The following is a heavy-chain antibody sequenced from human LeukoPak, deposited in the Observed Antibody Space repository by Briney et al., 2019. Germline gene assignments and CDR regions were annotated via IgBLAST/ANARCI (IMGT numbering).Heavy chain of an antibody. J-gene: IGHJ4*02. Sequence: PSETLSLTCAVYGGSISGYYWRWLRQPPGRGVEWVGETNDSGSTNYTPSLKSRVTISLDTSKNQFSLRLRSVTAADTAVYYCARGKDDYDFWSGYPHWGQGTLVTVSS. D-gene: IGHD3-3*01. CDR2: TNDSGST. CDR1: GGSISGYY. CDR3: ARGKDDYDFWSGYPH. V-gene: IGHV4-34*01.